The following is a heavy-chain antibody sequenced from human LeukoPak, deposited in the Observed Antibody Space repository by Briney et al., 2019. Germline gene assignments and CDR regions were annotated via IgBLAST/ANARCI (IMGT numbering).Heavy chain of an antibody. Sequence: KPSETLSRKCTVSAGSISSFYWNWNRPPQGKGREWIAYIYYSGNTNYNPSLKSRVTISVATSKNQFSLKLSSVTATDTAVYYCARYVGATPGYFDYGGQGTLVTVSA. J-gene: IGHJ4*02. V-gene: IGHV4-59*01. CDR3: ARYVGATPGYFDY. CDR2: IYYSGNT. CDR1: AGSISSFY. D-gene: IGHD1-26*01.